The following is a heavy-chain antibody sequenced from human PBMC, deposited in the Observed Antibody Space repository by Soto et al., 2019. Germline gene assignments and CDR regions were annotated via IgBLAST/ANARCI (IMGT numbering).Heavy chain of an antibody. J-gene: IGHJ4*02. CDR3: AKDRRLVAAAGTNFDY. D-gene: IGHD6-13*01. Sequence: PGGSLRLSCAASGSTFSSYGMHWVRQAPGKGLEWVAVISYDGSNKYYADSVKGRFTISRDNSKNTLYLQMNSLRAEDTAVYYCAKDRRLVAAAGTNFDYWGQGTLVTVSS. CDR2: ISYDGSNK. CDR1: GSTFSSYG. V-gene: IGHV3-30*18.